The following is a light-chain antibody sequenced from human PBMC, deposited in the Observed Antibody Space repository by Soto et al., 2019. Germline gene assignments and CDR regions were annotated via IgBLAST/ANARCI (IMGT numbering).Light chain of an antibody. V-gene: IGKV1-16*02. J-gene: IGKJ2*01. CDR2: AAG. CDR1: QDIGYS. Sequence: DIQMTQSPSSLSASEGDRVTITCRASQDIGYSLAWFQQKPGKAPKSLIYAAGSLHLGVPSKFIGSGSGTDFTLTISSLQPEDFATYHCQQYDSHPHTFGQGTNLEIK. CDR3: QQYDSHPHT.